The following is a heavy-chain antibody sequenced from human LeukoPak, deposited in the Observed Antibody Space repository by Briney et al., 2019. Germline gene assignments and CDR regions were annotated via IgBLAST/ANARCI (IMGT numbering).Heavy chain of an antibody. D-gene: IGHD3-9*01. CDR3: ARGGQYDILTGYYISLDY. J-gene: IGHJ4*02. CDR2: IYTSGST. Sequence: SETLSLTCTVSGDSISSFYWSWIRQPAGKGLEWIGRIYTSGSTNYNPSLKSRVTISVDTSKNQFSLKLSSVTAADTAVYYCARGGQYDILTGYYISLDYWGQGTLVTVSS. V-gene: IGHV4-4*07. CDR1: GDSISSFY.